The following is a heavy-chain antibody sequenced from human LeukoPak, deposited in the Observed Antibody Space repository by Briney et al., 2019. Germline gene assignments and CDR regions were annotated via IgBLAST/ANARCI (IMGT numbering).Heavy chain of an antibody. V-gene: IGHV1-2*02. Sequence: GASVKVSCKASGYTFTEYYVHWVRQAPGQGLEYMGRLNPESGDTKYAQESEGRVTFSRDTSTNTVYLEVNNVTSDDTAFHYCARGPRRAFDYWGQGTLVTVSS. CDR1: GYTFTEYY. CDR2: LNPESGDT. J-gene: IGHJ4*02. CDR3: ARGPRRAFDY.